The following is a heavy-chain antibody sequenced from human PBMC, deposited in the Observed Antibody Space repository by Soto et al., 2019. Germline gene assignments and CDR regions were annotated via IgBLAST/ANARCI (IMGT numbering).Heavy chain of an antibody. D-gene: IGHD3-3*01. CDR1: GYSFSAHA. CDR2: INPGNGNT. V-gene: IGHV1-3*01. J-gene: IGHJ4*02. CDR3: ARDGARITVFGMIYYFDY. Sequence: ASLKGSCKASGYSFSAHAMHWVRQAPGQRLEWMGWINPGNGNTKYSQKFQGRVAITRDTSASTAYMELSSLRSEDTAIYFCARDGARITVFGMIYYFDYWGQGTLVTVSS.